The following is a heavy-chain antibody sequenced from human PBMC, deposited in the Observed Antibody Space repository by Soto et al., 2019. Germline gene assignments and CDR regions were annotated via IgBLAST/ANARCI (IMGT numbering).Heavy chain of an antibody. CDR2: ISYDGSNK. CDR1: GFTFSSYG. Sequence: GGSLRLSCAASGFTFSSYGMHWVRQAPGKGLEWVAVISYDGSNKYYADSVKGRFTISRDNSKNTLYLQMNSLRAEDTAVYYCAKGSYYYDSSGYYSDAFDIWGQGTMVTVSS. D-gene: IGHD3-22*01. CDR3: AKGSYYYDSSGYYSDAFDI. V-gene: IGHV3-30*18. J-gene: IGHJ3*02.